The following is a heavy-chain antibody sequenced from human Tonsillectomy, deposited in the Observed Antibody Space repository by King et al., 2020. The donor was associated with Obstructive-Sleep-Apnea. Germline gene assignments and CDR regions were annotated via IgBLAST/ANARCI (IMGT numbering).Heavy chain of an antibody. CDR3: ARLAGYDYPFDY. V-gene: IGHV4-59*08. Sequence: QLQESGPGLVEPSETLSLTCTVSGGSISTYYWSWIRQPPGKGLEWIGHIYYSGSTNYNPSLKSRVTISVDTSKNQFSLKLSSVTAADAAVYYCARLAGYDYPFDYWGQGTLVTVSS. CDR2: IYYSGST. D-gene: IGHD3-22*01. J-gene: IGHJ4*02. CDR1: GGSISTYY.